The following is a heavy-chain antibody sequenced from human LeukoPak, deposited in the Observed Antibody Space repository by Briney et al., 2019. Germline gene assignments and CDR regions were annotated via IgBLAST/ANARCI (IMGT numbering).Heavy chain of an antibody. CDR2: MHQSGTT. Sequence: SETLSLTCAVSGGSISSSDWWSWARQPPGKGLEWIGEMHQSGTTNYNPSLKSRVTMSVDKSKNQFTLKLSSVTAADTAVYFCASADYYRIDFWGQGTLVTVSS. V-gene: IGHV4-4*02. J-gene: IGHJ4*02. CDR3: ASADYYRIDF. CDR1: GGSISSSDW. D-gene: IGHD3-10*01.